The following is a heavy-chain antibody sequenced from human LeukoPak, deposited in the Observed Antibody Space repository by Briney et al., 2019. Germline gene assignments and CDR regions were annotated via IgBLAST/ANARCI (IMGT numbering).Heavy chain of an antibody. D-gene: IGHD4-23*01. V-gene: IGHV3-23*01. Sequence: GGSLRFSCAASGFTFSNYAMTWVPQAPGKGLKWVSTISGTGAFTTSTYYADSVKGRFTISRDNSDNKLYLEMDGLRADDTAVYYCVKDRRYAGNAACSWFDPWGQGTLVTVSS. CDR1: GFTFSNYA. J-gene: IGHJ5*02. CDR2: ISGTGAFTTST. CDR3: VKDRRYAGNAACSWFDP.